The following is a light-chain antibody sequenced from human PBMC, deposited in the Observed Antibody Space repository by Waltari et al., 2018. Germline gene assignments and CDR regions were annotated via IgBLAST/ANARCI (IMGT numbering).Light chain of an antibody. CDR1: SGFSVGDFW. J-gene: IGLJ2*01. CDR3: CTWHGKSQSRL. V-gene: IGLV5-52*01. Sequence: QPVLTQPSSHSASPGAPARLTCTLSSGFSVGDFWIRWYQQRPGSPPRYLLYYRSDSAKHQASVVPSRFSGSNDASANAGILHISGVQPEDEADYYCCTWHGKSQSRLFGGGTRLTVL. CDR2: YRSDSAK.